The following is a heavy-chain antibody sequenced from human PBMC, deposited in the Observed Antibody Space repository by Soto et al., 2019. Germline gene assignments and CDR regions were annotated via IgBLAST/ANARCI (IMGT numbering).Heavy chain of an antibody. CDR3: TGRNSEYQFHY. CDR2: IYYSGTT. D-gene: IGHD1-1*01. CDR1: GGSISTSGYY. Sequence: SETLSLTCTVSGGSISTSGYYWGWIRQPPGKGLEWIGYIYYSGTTHYNPSLRSRVTISVDTSKNQFSLKLNSVTAADTAVYYCTGRNSEYQFHYWGQGTLVTVSS. V-gene: IGHV4-39*01. J-gene: IGHJ4*02.